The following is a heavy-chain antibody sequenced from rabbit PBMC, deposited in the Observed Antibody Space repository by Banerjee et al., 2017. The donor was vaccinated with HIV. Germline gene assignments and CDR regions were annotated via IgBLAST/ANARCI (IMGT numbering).Heavy chain of an antibody. CDR1: GIDFSSYYY. CDR2: IDPVFGST. V-gene: IGHV1S43*01. D-gene: IGHD4-2*01. CDR3: ARDLIAGSTRYMAL. Sequence: CKASGIDFSSYYYMSWVRQAPGKGLEWIGYIDPVFGSTYYASWVNGRFTISSHNAQNTLYLQLNSLTAADTATYFCARDLIAGSTRYMALWGPGTLVTVS. J-gene: IGHJ4*01.